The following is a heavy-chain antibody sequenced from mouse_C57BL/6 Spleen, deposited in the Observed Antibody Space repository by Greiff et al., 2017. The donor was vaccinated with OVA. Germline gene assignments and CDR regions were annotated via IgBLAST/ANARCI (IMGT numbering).Heavy chain of an antibody. CDR2: IRSKSNNYAT. CDR1: GFSFNTYA. CDR3: VRLDSSGYIYAMDY. J-gene: IGHJ4*01. D-gene: IGHD3-2*02. V-gene: IGHV10-1*01. Sequence: EVQLVESGGGLVQPKGSLKLSCAASGFSFNTYAMNWVRQAPGKGLEWVARIRSKSNNYATYYADSVKDRFTISRDDSESMLYLQMNNLKTEDTAMYYCVRLDSSGYIYAMDYWGQGTSVTVSS.